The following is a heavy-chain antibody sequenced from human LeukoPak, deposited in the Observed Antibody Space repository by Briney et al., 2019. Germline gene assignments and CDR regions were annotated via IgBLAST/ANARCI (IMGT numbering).Heavy chain of an antibody. Sequence: PGGSLRLSCAASGFTFSTYSMNWVRQAPGKGLEWVSYITSSSSTIYYADSVKGRFTISRDNAKNSLYLQMNSLRVEDTAVFYCAGNYGNAFDIWGQGTMVTVSS. CDR1: GFTFSTYS. CDR3: AGNYGNAFDI. J-gene: IGHJ3*02. V-gene: IGHV3-48*01. CDR2: ITSSSSTI. D-gene: IGHD4-17*01.